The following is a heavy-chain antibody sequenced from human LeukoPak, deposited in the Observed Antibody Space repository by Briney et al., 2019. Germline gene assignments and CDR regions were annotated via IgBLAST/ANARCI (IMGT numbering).Heavy chain of an antibody. D-gene: IGHD3-22*01. J-gene: IGHJ3*02. CDR3: ASTDSNGGAFGI. CDR1: GGSFSGYY. V-gene: IGHV4-34*01. CDR2: INHSGST. Sequence: SETLSLTCAVYGGSFSGYYWSWIRQPPGKGLDWIGEINHSGSTNYNPSLKSRVTISVDTSKNQFSLNLISVTAADTALYYCASTDSNGGAFGIWGQGTVVTVSS.